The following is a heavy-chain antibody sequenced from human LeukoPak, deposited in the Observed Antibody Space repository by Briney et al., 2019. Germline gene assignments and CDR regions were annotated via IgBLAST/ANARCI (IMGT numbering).Heavy chain of an antibody. CDR1: GFTFSSYA. D-gene: IGHD6-19*01. CDR2: ISGSGGST. CDR3: ARNSGWPPPGAFDI. J-gene: IGHJ3*02. Sequence: PGGSLRLSCAASGFTFSSYAMSWVRQAPGKGLEWVSAISGSGGSTYYADSVKGRFTISRDNAKNSLYLQMNSLRAEDTAVYYCARNSGWPPPGAFDIWGQGTMVTVSS. V-gene: IGHV3-23*01.